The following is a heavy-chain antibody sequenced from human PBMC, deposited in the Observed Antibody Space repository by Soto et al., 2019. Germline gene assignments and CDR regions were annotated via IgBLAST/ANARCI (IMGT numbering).Heavy chain of an antibody. CDR1: GGSLSSYY. CDR3: TTGSVEGY. J-gene: IGHJ4*02. V-gene: IGHV4-59*01. Sequence: SETLSLTCVVSGGSLSSYYWSWIRQPPGKGLEWIGYIYYSGSTNYNPSLKSRVTISVDTSRNQFSLKLSSVTAADTAIYYCTTGSVEGYWGQGLLVTVSS. D-gene: IGHD3-3*01. CDR2: IYYSGST.